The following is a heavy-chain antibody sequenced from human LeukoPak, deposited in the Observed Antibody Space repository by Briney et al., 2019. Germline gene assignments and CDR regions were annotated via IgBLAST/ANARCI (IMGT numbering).Heavy chain of an antibody. CDR3: AKDGSWSCTD. D-gene: IGHD2-8*02. Sequence: GGSLRLSCAASGFTFSSYAMHWVRQGPGMGLEWVAYIAHHGSNKYYADSVKGRFTISRDNSKRTLYLQMNNLRADDTAVYYCAKDGSWSCTDWGQGALVTVSS. CDR1: GFTFSSYA. CDR2: IAHHGSNK. V-gene: IGHV3-30*02. J-gene: IGHJ4*02.